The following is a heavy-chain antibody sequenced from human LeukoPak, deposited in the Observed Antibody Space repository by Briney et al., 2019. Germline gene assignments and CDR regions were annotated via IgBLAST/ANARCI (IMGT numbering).Heavy chain of an antibody. CDR3: ARGRNRGFDY. J-gene: IGHJ4*02. Sequence: SQTLSLTCAISGDCVCDNSAVAWNLLRHSAWRVLESLGRTYYRSKWNNDYAVSVKSRITINPHPSKNQFSLHLHSVTPEDTAVYYRARGRNRGFDYWRQGTLVPVSS. CDR1: GDCVCDNSAV. D-gene: IGHD2/OR15-2a*01. V-gene: IGHV6-1*01. CDR2: TYYRSKWNN.